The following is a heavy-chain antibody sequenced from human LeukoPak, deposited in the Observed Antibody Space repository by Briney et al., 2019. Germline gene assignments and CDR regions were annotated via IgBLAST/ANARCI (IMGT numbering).Heavy chain of an antibody. V-gene: IGHV3-23*01. J-gene: IGHJ4*02. CDR2: SSGSGGRP. Sequence: GGSLRLSCAASGFTFSSYAMSWVRQAAGRGVEWVSASSGSGGRPYYADAVKGRFTISRDNSKNTVYLQMNTLRAQDTAIYYCAKDSANWGRHYDYWGQGTLVTVSS. CDR1: GFTFSSYA. D-gene: IGHD7-27*01. CDR3: AKDSANWGRHYDY.